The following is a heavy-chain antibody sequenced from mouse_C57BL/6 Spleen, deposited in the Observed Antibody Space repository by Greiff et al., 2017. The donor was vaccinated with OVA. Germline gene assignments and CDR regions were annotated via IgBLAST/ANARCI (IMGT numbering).Heavy chain of an antibody. J-gene: IGHJ2*01. CDR3: ARRGQLYYDYDQEFDY. CDR1: GYTFTSYW. Sequence: QVHVKQPGAELVMPGASVKLSCKASGYTFTSYWMHWVKQRPGQGLEWIGEIDPSDSYTNYNQKFKGKSTLTVDKSSSTAYMQLSSLTSKDSAVYYCARRGQLYYDYDQEFDYWGQGTTLTVSS. V-gene: IGHV1-69*01. CDR2: IDPSDSYT. D-gene: IGHD2-4*01.